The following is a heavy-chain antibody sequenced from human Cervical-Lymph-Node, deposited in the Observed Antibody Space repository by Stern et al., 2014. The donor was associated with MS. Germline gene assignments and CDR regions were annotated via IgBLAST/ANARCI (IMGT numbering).Heavy chain of an antibody. J-gene: IGHJ4*02. CDR3: ARERPIYGGNYYTRAFDY. CDR2: ISAYNGNT. V-gene: IGHV1-18*01. CDR1: GYTLTSYG. D-gene: IGHD1-26*01. Sequence: QVQLVQSGAEVKKPGASVKVSCKTSGYTLTSYGISWVRQAPGQGLEWMGWISAYNGNTNYAQKPQGRVTMTTDTSTSTAYMELRSLRSDDTAVYYCARERPIYGGNYYTRAFDYWGQGTLVTVSS.